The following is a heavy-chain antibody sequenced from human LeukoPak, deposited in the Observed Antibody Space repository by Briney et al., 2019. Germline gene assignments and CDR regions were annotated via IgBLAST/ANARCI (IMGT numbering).Heavy chain of an antibody. CDR1: GFTVSSNY. V-gene: IGHV3-66*01. J-gene: IGHJ6*02. CDR2: IYSGGST. CDR3: AREGKIAAAGTDPYYYYYGMDV. Sequence: GGSLRLSCAASGFTVSSNYMSWVRQAPGKGLEWVSVIYSGGSTYYADSVKGRFTISRDNSKNTLYLQMNSLRAEDTAVYYCAREGKIAAAGTDPYYYYYGMDVWGQGTTVTVSS. D-gene: IGHD6-13*01.